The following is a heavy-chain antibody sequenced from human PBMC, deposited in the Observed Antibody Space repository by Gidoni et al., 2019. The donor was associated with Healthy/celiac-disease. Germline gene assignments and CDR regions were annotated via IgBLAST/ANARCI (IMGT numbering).Heavy chain of an antibody. CDR3: ARHDGYTGSNTPPFDY. Sequence: QLQLQESGPGLVKPSETLSLSCTVSGGSIRSSPYYWGWLRQPPGKGLEWIGSIHYSGTITYYNPTLNSRVTITVDTSKNRISLNLRSVTVADTAIYYCARHDGYTGSNTPPFDYWGQGTLVTVSS. V-gene: IGHV4-39*01. J-gene: IGHJ4*02. D-gene: IGHD1-26*01. CDR2: IHYSGTIT. CDR1: GGSIRSSPYY.